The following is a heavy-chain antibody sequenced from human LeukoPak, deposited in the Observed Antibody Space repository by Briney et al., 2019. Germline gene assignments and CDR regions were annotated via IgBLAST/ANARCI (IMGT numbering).Heavy chain of an antibody. J-gene: IGHJ6*02. CDR1: GYTFTSYD. V-gene: IGHV1-8*01. CDR3: ARGGYYYGSGSYSHYCYYGMDV. CDR2: MNPNSGNT. D-gene: IGHD3-10*01. Sequence: GASVKVSCKASGYTFTSYDINWVRQATGQGLEWMGWMNPNSGNTGYAQKFQGRVTMTRNTSISTAYMELSSLRSEDTAVYYCARGGYYYGSGSYSHYCYYGMDVWGQGTTVTVSS.